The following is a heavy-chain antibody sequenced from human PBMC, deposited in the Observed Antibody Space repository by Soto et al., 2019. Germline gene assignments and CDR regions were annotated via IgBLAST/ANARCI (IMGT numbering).Heavy chain of an antibody. D-gene: IGHD4-17*01. V-gene: IGHV3-74*01. Sequence: EVHLVESGGGLVQPGGSLRLSCADSEFTFSHYWMHRVRQAPGKGLVWVSRINPDGTTTNYADSVKGRFTISRDNAKNTLYLQMNSLRGEDTAMYYCTKDTFGDRDSWGQGTLVTVSS. CDR2: INPDGTTT. J-gene: IGHJ4*02. CDR3: TKDTFGDRDS. CDR1: EFTFSHYW.